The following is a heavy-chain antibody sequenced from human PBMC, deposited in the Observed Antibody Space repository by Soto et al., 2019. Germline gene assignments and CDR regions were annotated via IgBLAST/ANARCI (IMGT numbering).Heavy chain of an antibody. CDR1: GFALSNYW. D-gene: IGHD7-27*01. CDR2: IKQDGSEK. Sequence: EVQLVESGGGLVQPGESLRLSCVASGFALSNYWINWVRQAPGKGLEWVENIKQDGSEKNYVDSVKGRFTISRDNARNSLYLQMNSLRAEDTAAYYCATETSTWGCWGQGTLVTVSS. CDR3: ATETSTWGC. V-gene: IGHV3-7*05. J-gene: IGHJ4*02.